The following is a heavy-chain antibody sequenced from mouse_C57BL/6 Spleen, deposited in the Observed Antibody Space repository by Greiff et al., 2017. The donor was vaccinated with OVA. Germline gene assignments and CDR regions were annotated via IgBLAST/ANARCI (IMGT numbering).Heavy chain of an antibody. J-gene: IGHJ1*03. V-gene: IGHV1-81*01. Sequence: QVQLKESGAELARPGASVKLSCKASGYTFTSYGISWVKQRTGQGLEWIGEIYPRSGNTYYNEKFKGKATLTADKSFSTAYMELRSLTSEDSAVYFCARERGSTMVTTWYFDVWGTGTTVTVSS. D-gene: IGHD2-2*01. CDR3: ARERGSTMVTTWYFDV. CDR1: GYTFTSYG. CDR2: IYPRSGNT.